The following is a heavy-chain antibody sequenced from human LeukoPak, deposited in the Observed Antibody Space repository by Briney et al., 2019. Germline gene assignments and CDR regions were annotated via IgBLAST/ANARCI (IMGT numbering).Heavy chain of an antibody. V-gene: IGHV4-4*02. Sequence: SETLSLTCAVSGGSSSRNNWWSWVRQPPGKGLEWIGEIYHSGSTNYNPSVKSRVTISVDKSKNQFSLKLSSVTAADTAVYYCARDGSGCLLGWFDPWGQGTLVTVSS. J-gene: IGHJ5*02. CDR2: IYHSGST. CDR3: ARDGSGCLLGWFDP. D-gene: IGHD3-10*01. CDR1: GGSSSRNNW.